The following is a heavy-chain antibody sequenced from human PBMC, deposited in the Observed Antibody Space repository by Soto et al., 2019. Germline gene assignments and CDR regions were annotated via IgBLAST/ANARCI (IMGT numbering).Heavy chain of an antibody. CDR2: ISSNGGST. V-gene: IGHV3-64*01. D-gene: IGHD6-13*01. Sequence: GGSLRLSCAASGFTFSSYAMHLVRQAPGKGLEYVSAISSNGGSTYYANSVKGRFTISRDNSKNTLYLQMGSLRAEDMAVYYCARARIAAVTGYYYYYYMDVWGKGTTVTVSS. J-gene: IGHJ6*03. CDR3: ARARIAAVTGYYYYYYMDV. CDR1: GFTFSSYA.